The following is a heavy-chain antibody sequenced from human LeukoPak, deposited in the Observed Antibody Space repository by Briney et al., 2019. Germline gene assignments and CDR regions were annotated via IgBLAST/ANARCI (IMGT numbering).Heavy chain of an antibody. D-gene: IGHD5-12*01. Sequence: PSETLSLTCTVSGGSISSYYWSWIRQPPGKGLEWIGYIYHSGSTYYNPSLKSRVTISVDRSKNQFSLKLSSVTAADTAVYYCARVDIVATNYFDYWGQGTLVTVSS. CDR3: ARVDIVATNYFDY. CDR2: IYHSGST. CDR1: GGSISSYY. V-gene: IGHV4-59*12. J-gene: IGHJ4*02.